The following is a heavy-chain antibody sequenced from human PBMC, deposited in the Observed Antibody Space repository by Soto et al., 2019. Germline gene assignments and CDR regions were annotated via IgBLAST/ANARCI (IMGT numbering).Heavy chain of an antibody. Sequence: PGESLKISCMGSGYKVSTWHNFTSYWIAWVRQMPGEGLEWMGIIYPGDSDTRYSPSFQGQVTTSADKSISTAYLQWSSLKASDTAMYYCARSLWFGELFNVYYYYGMDVWGQGTTVTVSS. J-gene: IGHJ6*02. V-gene: IGHV5-51*01. CDR1: GYKVSTWHNFTSYW. CDR3: ARSLWFGELFNVYYYYGMDV. D-gene: IGHD3-10*01. CDR2: IYPGDSDT.